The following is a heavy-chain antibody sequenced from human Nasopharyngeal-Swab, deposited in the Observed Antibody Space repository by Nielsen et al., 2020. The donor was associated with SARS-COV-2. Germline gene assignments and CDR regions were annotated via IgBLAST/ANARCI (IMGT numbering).Heavy chain of an antibody. CDR1: RSIFTTYW. Sequence: GESLKISCKGSRSIFTTYWIGWVRQMPGKGLEWMGIIYPPDSDTRYSPSFQGQVTISADKSISTAYLQWPSLKASDTAMYYCAKPPTVGAAIDYWGQGTLVIVSS. D-gene: IGHD1-26*01. CDR3: AKPPTVGAAIDY. CDR2: IYPPDSDT. V-gene: IGHV5-51*01. J-gene: IGHJ4*02.